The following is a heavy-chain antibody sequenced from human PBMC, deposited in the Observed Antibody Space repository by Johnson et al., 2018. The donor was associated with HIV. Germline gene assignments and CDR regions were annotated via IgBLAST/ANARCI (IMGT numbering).Heavy chain of an antibody. Sequence: VRLVESGGDLVQPGGSLRLSCAASGFTFSTSWMSWVRQAPGKGLGWVANINQDGVEKYYVDSVKGRFTISRDNATNSLFLQMNIVRDEDTAVYYCVRGGAVAPSSGFDIWGQGTMVTVSS. CDR3: VRGGAVAPSSGFDI. CDR2: INQDGVEK. J-gene: IGHJ3*02. D-gene: IGHD6-19*01. CDR1: GFTFSTSW. V-gene: IGHV3-7*05.